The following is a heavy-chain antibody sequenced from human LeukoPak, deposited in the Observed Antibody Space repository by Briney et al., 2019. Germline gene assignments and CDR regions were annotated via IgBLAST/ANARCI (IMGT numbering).Heavy chain of an antibody. CDR3: ARDSTTVVTRAAFDI. Sequence: GALRLSCAASGFTFSDYYMSWSRQAPGKGLEWVSYISSSGSTIYYADSVKGRFTISRDNAKNSLYLQMDSLRAEDTAVYYCARDSTTVVTRAAFDIWGQGTMVTVSS. CDR1: GFTFSDYY. D-gene: IGHD4-23*01. J-gene: IGHJ3*02. CDR2: ISSSGSTI. V-gene: IGHV3-11*04.